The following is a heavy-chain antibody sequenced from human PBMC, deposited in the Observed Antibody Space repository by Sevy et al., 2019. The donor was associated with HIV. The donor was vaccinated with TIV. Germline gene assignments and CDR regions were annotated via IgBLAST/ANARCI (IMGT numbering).Heavy chain of an antibody. CDR2: FDPEDGET. V-gene: IGHV1-24*01. J-gene: IGHJ4*02. CDR1: RYTLTELS. D-gene: IGHD6-19*01. Sequence: ASVKVSCKVSRYTLTELSMHWVRQAPGKGLEWMGGFDPEDGETIYAQKFQGRVTMTEDTSTDTAYMELSSLRSEDTAVYYCATTKMPKIAVVFDYWGQGTLVTVSS. CDR3: ATTKMPKIAVVFDY.